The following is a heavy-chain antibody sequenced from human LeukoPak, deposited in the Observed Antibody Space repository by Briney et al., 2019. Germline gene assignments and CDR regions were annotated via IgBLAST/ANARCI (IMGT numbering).Heavy chain of an antibody. CDR3: AREPYDSSELDYYFYYMDV. Sequence: SVKVSCKTSGDTFSSYAISWVRQAPGQGLEWMGGLIHIFGTTNYAQRFQVRVTISADKSTGTVYMYLSRLRSEDTAVYYCAREPYDSSELDYYFYYMDVWGKGTTVTVSS. CDR2: LIHIFGTT. D-gene: IGHD4-11*01. J-gene: IGHJ6*03. V-gene: IGHV1-69*06. CDR1: GDTFSSYA.